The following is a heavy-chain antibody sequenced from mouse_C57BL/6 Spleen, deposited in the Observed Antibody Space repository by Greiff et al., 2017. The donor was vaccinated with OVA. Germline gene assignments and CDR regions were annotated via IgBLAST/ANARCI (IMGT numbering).Heavy chain of an antibody. D-gene: IGHD2-4*01. CDR1: GYSFPSYY. Sequence: QVQLQQSGPELVKPGASVKISCKASGYSFPSYYIHWVKQRPGQGLEWIGWIYPGSGNTKYNEKFKGKATLTAETSSSTAYMQLSSLTSEDSAVYYCARPMSDYDDYYAMDYWGQGTSVTVSS. CDR3: ARPMSDYDDYYAMDY. V-gene: IGHV1-66*01. J-gene: IGHJ4*01. CDR2: IYPGSGNT.